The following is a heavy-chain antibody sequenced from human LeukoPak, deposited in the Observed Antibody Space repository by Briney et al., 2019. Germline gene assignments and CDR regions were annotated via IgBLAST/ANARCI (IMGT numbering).Heavy chain of an antibody. CDR3: ARLGRLYSNYVQAFDY. V-gene: IGHV4-38-2*01. CDR1: GYSISSGYY. CDR2: IYHSGST. J-gene: IGHJ4*02. Sequence: SETLSLTCAVSGYSISSGYYWGWIRQPPGKGLEWIGSIYHSGSTYYNPSLKSRVTISVDTSKNQFSLKLSSVTAADTAVYYCARLGRLYSNYVQAFDYWGQGTLVTVSS. D-gene: IGHD4-11*01.